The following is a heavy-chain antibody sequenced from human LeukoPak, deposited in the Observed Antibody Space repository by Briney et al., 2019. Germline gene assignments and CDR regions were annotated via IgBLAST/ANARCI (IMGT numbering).Heavy chain of an antibody. D-gene: IGHD3-10*01. CDR1: GGSFSGYY. Sequence: PSETLSLTCAVYGGSFSGYYWSWIRQPPGKGLEWIGEINHSGSTNYNPSLKSRVTISVDTSKNQFPLKLSSVTAADTAVYYCARGSPFGNPHVWGQGTMVTVSS. V-gene: IGHV4-34*01. CDR2: INHSGST. CDR3: ARGSPFGNPHV. J-gene: IGHJ3*01.